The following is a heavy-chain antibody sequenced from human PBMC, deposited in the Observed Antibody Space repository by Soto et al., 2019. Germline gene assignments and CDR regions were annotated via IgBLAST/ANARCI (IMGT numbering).Heavy chain of an antibody. D-gene: IGHD6-19*01. Sequence: PSETLSLTCSVSGASISTSYWTWIRQPPGKRLEWIGYIYHSGTTNYNPSLKSRVTISVAMSKNQFSLKLGSVTAADTAVYYCAREGYASGWNDYWGQGIQVTVSS. J-gene: IGHJ4*02. CDR1: GASISTSY. CDR3: AREGYASGWNDY. CDR2: IYHSGTT. V-gene: IGHV4-59*01.